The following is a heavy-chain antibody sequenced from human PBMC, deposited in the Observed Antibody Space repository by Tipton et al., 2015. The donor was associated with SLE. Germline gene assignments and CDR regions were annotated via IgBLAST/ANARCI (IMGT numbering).Heavy chain of an antibody. CDR2: IYYSGST. V-gene: IGHV4-39*01. CDR3: ARHGWQQLDRDGFDF. Sequence: TLSLTCTVSGGSISSSSYYWGWIRQPPGKGLEWIGSIYYSGSTYYTPSLMSRVSISVDTSKNLFSRRLNSVTAADTAVFYCARHGWQQLDRDGFDFWGQGTLVTVSS. J-gene: IGHJ4*02. D-gene: IGHD6-13*01. CDR1: GGSISSSSYY.